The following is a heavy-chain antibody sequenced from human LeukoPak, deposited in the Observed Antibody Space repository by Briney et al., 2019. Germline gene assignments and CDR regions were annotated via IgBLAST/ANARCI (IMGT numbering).Heavy chain of an antibody. J-gene: IGHJ6*03. Sequence: ASVKVSCKASGGTFSSYAISWVRQAPGQGLEWMGGIIPIFGTTNYAQKFQGRVTITADKSTSTAYMELSSLRSEDTAVYYCARVFSVRGVISYYMDVWGKGTTVTVSS. V-gene: IGHV1-69*06. D-gene: IGHD3-10*01. CDR2: IIPIFGTT. CDR1: GGTFSSYA. CDR3: ARVFSVRGVISYYMDV.